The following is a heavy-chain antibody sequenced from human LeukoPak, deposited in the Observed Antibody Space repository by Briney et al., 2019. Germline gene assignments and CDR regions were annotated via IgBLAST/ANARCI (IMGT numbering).Heavy chain of an antibody. Sequence: PSGGSTSYAQKFQGRVTITADESTSTAYMELSSLRSEDTAVYYCARDLVVVVAAARSWFDPWGQGTLVTVSS. V-gene: IGHV1-46*01. CDR2: PSGGST. D-gene: IGHD2-15*01. CDR3: ARDLVVVVAAARSWFDP. J-gene: IGHJ5*02.